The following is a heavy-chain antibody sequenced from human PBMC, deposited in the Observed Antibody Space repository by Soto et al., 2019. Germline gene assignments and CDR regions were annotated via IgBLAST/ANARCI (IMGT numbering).Heavy chain of an antibody. V-gene: IGHV4-30-2*03. CDR3: AKENVSIVLVPAARGGLEYYYYGMDV. CDR2: IFYSGST. CDR1: GGSISSGGYS. D-gene: IGHD2-2*01. Sequence: TLSLTCAVSGGSISSGGYSWSWIRQPPEKGLEWIENIFYSGSTYYNPSLKSRVTISVDTSKNQFSLKLSSVTAADTAVYYCAKENVSIVLVPAARGGLEYYYYGMDVWGQGTTVTVSS. J-gene: IGHJ6*02.